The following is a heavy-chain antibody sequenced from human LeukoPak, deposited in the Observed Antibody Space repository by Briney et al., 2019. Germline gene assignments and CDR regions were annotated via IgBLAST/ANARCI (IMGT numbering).Heavy chain of an antibody. D-gene: IGHD6-6*01. Sequence: SVKVSCKASGGTFSSYAISWVRQAPGQGFEWMGGIIPIFGTANYAQKFQGRVTITTDESTSTAYMELSSLRSEDTAVYYCARDSSSPGVGAFDIWGQGTMVTVSS. CDR3: ARDSSSPGVGAFDI. CDR2: IIPIFGTA. J-gene: IGHJ3*02. CDR1: GGTFSSYA. V-gene: IGHV1-69*05.